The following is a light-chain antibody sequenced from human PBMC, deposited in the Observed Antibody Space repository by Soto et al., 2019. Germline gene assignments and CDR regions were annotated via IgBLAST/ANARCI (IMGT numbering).Light chain of an antibody. CDR1: QYISTY. Sequence: DIQMAQSPSSRSASVGERVTITCRASQYISTYLNWYRQKSGKAPEVLIYSASTLQSGVPSRFSGRGSGTDFTLTIIGLQSEDFATYYCQQSYTTPRTFGAGTKGDIK. J-gene: IGKJ4*02. CDR3: QQSYTTPRT. CDR2: SAS. V-gene: IGKV1-39*01.